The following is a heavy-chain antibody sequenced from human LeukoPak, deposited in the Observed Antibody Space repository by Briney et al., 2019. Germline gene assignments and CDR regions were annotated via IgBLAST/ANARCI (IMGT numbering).Heavy chain of an antibody. V-gene: IGHV1-69*13. CDR2: IIPIFGTA. CDR3: ARGVRLVPLDY. J-gene: IGHJ4*02. CDR1: GGTFSSYA. D-gene: IGHD6-19*01. Sequence: PVKVSRKASGGTFSSYAISWVRQAPGQGLEWMGGIIPIFGTANYAQKFQGRVTITADESTSTAYMELSSLRSEDTAVYYCARGVRLVPLDYWGQGTLVTVSS.